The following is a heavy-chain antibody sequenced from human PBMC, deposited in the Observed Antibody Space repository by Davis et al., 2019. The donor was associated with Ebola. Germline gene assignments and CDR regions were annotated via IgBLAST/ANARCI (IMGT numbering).Heavy chain of an antibody. V-gene: IGHV3-23*01. CDR1: GFTFSSYA. CDR2: ISGSGDST. D-gene: IGHD6-13*01. Sequence: GESLKISCAASGFTFSSYAMNWVRQAPGKGLEWVSGISGSGDSTYFADSVKGRFTISRDNSKNTLYLQMNSLRDEDTAVYYCARGSSSWYLGYYGMDVWGQGTTVTVSS. J-gene: IGHJ6*02. CDR3: ARGSSSWYLGYYGMDV.